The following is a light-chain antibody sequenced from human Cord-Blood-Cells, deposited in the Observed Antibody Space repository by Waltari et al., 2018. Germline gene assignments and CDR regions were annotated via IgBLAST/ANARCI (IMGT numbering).Light chain of an antibody. CDR2: DGS. CDR3: QVWDSSSDHVV. J-gene: IGLJ2*01. V-gene: IGLV3-21*03. CDR1: NIGSKS. Sequence: SYVLTQPPSVSVAPGKTARITCGGNNIGSKSVHWYQQKPGQAPVLVVYDGSGGTSGIPGVFSGANAGNTATLTISRVEAGDEADYYCQVWDSSSDHVVFGGGTKLTVL.